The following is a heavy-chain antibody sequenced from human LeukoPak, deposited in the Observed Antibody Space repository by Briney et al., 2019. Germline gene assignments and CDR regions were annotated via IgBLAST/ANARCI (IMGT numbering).Heavy chain of an antibody. CDR1: GGSISSGDYY. Sequence: PSETLSLTCTVSGGSISSGDYYWSWIRQPPGKGLEWIGYIYYSGSTYYNPFLKSRVTISVDTSKNQFSLKLSSVTAADTAVYYCARDRIAVAGTFDYWGQGTLVTVSS. CDR3: ARDRIAVAGTFDY. V-gene: IGHV4-30-4*08. CDR2: IYYSGST. J-gene: IGHJ4*02. D-gene: IGHD6-19*01.